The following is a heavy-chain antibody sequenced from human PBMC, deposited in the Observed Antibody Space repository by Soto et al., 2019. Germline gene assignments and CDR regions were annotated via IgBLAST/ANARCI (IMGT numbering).Heavy chain of an antibody. CDR2: IYYSGST. Sequence: PSETLSLTCTVSGGSISSGCYYWSWIRQHPGKGLEWIGYIYYSGSTYYNPSLKSRVTISVDTSKNQFSLKLSSVTAADTAVYYCARAPASGYYFDYSGQGTLVTVSS. J-gene: IGHJ4*02. D-gene: IGHD3-3*01. V-gene: IGHV4-31*03. CDR3: ARAPASGYYFDY. CDR1: GGSISSGCYY.